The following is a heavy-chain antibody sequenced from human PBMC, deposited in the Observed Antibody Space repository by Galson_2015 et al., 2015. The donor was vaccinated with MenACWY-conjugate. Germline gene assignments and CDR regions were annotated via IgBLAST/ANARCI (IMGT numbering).Heavy chain of an antibody. CDR2: IKKDGSEK. Sequence: SLRLSCAVSGFTFRNYWMTWVRQAPGKGLEWVASIKKDGSEKYYVDSVKGRFTISRDNTKNSMCLEMNGLRAEDTAVYYCARGHYGMDVWGQGTTVTASS. CDR3: ARGHYGMDV. CDR1: GFTFRNYW. J-gene: IGHJ6*02. V-gene: IGHV3-7*03.